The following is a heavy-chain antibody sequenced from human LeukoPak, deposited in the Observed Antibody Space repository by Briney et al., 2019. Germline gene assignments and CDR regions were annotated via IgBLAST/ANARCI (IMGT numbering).Heavy chain of an antibody. D-gene: IGHD3-10*01. Sequence: GGSLRLSCSASGFTFSTYAMHWVRQAPGKGLEYVSAISSYGGSTYYADSVKGRFTISRDNSKNTLYLQMNSLRAEDTAVYYCARAAMVRGVDYFDSWGQGTLVTVSS. CDR3: ARAAMVRGVDYFDS. CDR2: ISSYGGST. CDR1: GFTFSTYA. V-gene: IGHV3-64*04. J-gene: IGHJ4*02.